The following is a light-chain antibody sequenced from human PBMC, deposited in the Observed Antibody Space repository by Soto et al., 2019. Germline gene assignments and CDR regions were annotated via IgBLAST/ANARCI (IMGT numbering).Light chain of an antibody. J-gene: IGKJ1*01. CDR2: DAS. Sequence: EIVLTQSPATLSLSPGERATLSCRASQSISSDLAWYQQIPGQAPRLLIYDASITATGIPARFSGSGSGTVFTLTVCSLDPVDFAFYYCHQFSGWPQTFGQGTNVAVK. CDR1: QSISSD. V-gene: IGKV3-11*01. CDR3: HQFSGWPQT.